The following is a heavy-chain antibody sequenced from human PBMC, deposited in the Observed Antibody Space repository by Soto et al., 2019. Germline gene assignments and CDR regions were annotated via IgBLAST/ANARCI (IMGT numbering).Heavy chain of an antibody. CDR1: AGTFRSYS. CDR3: AKQSSSLFDY. J-gene: IGHJ4*02. V-gene: IGHV1-69*13. D-gene: IGHD6-6*01. Sequence: SSFMVSLTSSAGTFRSYSISCVRHAPGQGLEWMGGIIPIFGTANYAQKFQGRVTITADESTSTAYMELSSLRSEDTAVYYCAKQSSSLFDYWGQGTLVTVSS. CDR2: IIPIFGTA.